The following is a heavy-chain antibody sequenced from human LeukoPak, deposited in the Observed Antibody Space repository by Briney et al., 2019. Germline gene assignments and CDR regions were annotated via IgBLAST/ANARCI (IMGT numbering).Heavy chain of an antibody. CDR2: INHSGST. CDR3: ARDKDYDGGMDV. CDR1: GGSFSGYY. Sequence: SETLSLTCAVYGGSFSGYYWSWIRQPPGKGLEWIGEINHSGSTNYNPSLKSRVTISVDTSKNQFSLKLSSVTAADTAVYYCARDKDYDGGMDVWGKGTTVTVSS. V-gene: IGHV4-34*01. J-gene: IGHJ6*04.